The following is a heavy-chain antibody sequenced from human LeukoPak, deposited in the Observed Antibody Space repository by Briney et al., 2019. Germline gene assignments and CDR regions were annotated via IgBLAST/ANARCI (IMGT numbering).Heavy chain of an antibody. Sequence: SETLSLTCTVSGGSISSYYWSWIRQRPGKGLEWIGYIYYSGSTSYNPSLKSRVTVSVDTSKNQFSLKLSSVTAADTAVYYCAGWYGGAYFFDYWGQGTLVTVSS. CDR3: AGWYGGAYFFDY. CDR2: IYYSGST. J-gene: IGHJ4*02. V-gene: IGHV4-59*08. CDR1: GGSISSYY. D-gene: IGHD1-26*01.